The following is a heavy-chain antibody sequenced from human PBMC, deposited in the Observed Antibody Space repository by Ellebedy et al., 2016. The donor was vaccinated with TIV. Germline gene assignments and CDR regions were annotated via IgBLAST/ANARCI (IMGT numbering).Heavy chain of an antibody. D-gene: IGHD6-13*01. CDR2: IYYSGST. Sequence: SETLSLTCTVSGGSISSSSYYWGWIRQPPGKGLEWIGSIYYSGSTYYNPSLKSRVTISVDTSKSQFSLKLSSVTAADTAIYYCARVAGIAAGWFDPWGQGTLVTVSS. J-gene: IGHJ5*02. CDR1: GGSISSSSYY. V-gene: IGHV4-39*07. CDR3: ARVAGIAAGWFDP.